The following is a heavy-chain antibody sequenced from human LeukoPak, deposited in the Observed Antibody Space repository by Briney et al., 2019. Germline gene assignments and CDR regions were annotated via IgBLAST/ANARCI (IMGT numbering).Heavy chain of an antibody. CDR1: GGSISSSSYY. V-gene: IGHV4-39*07. CDR2: IYYSGST. Sequence: PSETLSLTCTVSGGSISSSSYYWGWIRQPPGKGLEWIGSIYYSGSTYYNPSLKSRVTISVDTSKNQFSLKLSSVTAADTAVYYCASYGGNSDAFDIWGQGTMVTVSS. D-gene: IGHD4-23*01. J-gene: IGHJ3*02. CDR3: ASYGGNSDAFDI.